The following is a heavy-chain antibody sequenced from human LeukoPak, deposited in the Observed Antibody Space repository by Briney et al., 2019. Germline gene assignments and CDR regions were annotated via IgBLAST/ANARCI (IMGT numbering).Heavy chain of an antibody. CDR1: GFTFSSYS. CDR2: ISSSSSYI. Sequence: GGSLRLSCSASGFTFSSYSMNWVRQAPGKGLEWVSSISSSSSYIYYAYSVKGRFTISRDNTKNSLYLQMNSLRAEDTDVYYCARDYYGSLSYYRNWFGPSGQGGLVTVSS. D-gene: IGHD3-10*01. CDR3: ARDYYGSLSYYRNWFGP. V-gene: IGHV3-21*01. J-gene: IGHJ5*02.